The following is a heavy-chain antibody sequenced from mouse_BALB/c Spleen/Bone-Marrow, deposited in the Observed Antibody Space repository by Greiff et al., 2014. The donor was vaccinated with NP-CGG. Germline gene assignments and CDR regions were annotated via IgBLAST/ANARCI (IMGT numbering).Heavy chain of an antibody. Sequence: VQLKESGPELVKPGASVTLSCKASGYTFTSYVMHWVKQKPGQGLEWIGYINPYNDGTKYNEKFKGKATLTSDKSSSTAYMELSSLTSEDSAVYYCARQGVDDFDYWGQGTTLTVSS. J-gene: IGHJ2*01. D-gene: IGHD2-3*01. V-gene: IGHV1-14*01. CDR3: ARQGVDDFDY. CDR1: GYTFTSYV. CDR2: INPYNDGT.